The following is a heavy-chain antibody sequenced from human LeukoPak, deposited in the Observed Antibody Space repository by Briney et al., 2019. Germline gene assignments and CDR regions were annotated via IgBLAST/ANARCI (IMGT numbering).Heavy chain of an antibody. Sequence: GGSLRLSCAASGFTFSSYAMHWVRQAPGKGLEWVAVISYDGSNKYYADSVKGRFTISRDNSKNTLYLQMNSLRAEDTAVYYCARDPRRDGYPWADYWGQGTLVTVSS. V-gene: IGHV3-30*04. CDR3: ARDPRRDGYPWADY. J-gene: IGHJ4*02. D-gene: IGHD5-24*01. CDR2: ISYDGSNK. CDR1: GFTFSSYA.